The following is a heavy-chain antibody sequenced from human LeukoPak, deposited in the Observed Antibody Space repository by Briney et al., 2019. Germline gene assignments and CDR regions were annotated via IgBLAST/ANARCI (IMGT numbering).Heavy chain of an antibody. Sequence: SETLSLTCTVSGGSFSSGGYYWSWIRQHPGKGLEWIGYIYYSGRTYYNPSLKSRVTISVDTSNNQFSLKLSSVTAADTAVYHCARVRDGDYGYIGFDPWGQGTLVTVSS. D-gene: IGHD4-17*01. CDR2: IYYSGRT. CDR3: ARVRDGDYGYIGFDP. CDR1: GGSFSSGGYY. J-gene: IGHJ5*02. V-gene: IGHV4-31*03.